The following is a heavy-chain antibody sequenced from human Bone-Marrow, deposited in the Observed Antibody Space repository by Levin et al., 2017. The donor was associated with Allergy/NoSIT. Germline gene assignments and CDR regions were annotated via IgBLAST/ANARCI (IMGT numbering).Heavy chain of an antibody. CDR3: ATWAHPCDYIDCLRYPFDY. D-gene: IGHD3-9*01. Sequence: RAGGSLRLSCAASGFTFSSHALHWVRQAPGKGLEWVAVTSYDETTKYYADTVKGRFTISRDNSKNTLYLQMNSLRPEDTALYYCATWAHPCDYIDCLRYPFDYWGHGTPVIVSS. CDR2: TSYDETTK. J-gene: IGHJ4*01. V-gene: IGHV3-30-3*01. CDR1: GFTFSSHA.